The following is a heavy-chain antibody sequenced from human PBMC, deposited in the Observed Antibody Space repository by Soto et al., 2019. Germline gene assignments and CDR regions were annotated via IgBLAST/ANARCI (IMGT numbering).Heavy chain of an antibody. D-gene: IGHD3-10*01. CDR1: GYTFTGYY. Sequence: KVSCKASGYTFTGYYMHWVRQAPGQGLEWMGWINPNSGGTNYAQKFQGWVTMTRDTSISTAYMELSRLRSDDTAVYCCAREKGITMANYGMDVWGQGTTVTVSS. CDR3: AREKGITMANYGMDV. CDR2: INPNSGGT. V-gene: IGHV1-2*04. J-gene: IGHJ6*02.